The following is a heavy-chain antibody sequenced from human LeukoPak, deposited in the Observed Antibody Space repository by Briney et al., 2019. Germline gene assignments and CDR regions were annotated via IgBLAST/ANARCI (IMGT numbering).Heavy chain of an antibody. V-gene: IGHV4-4*07. CDR2: IYTSVST. D-gene: IGHD2-2*01. CDR3: AREVVVVPAARKNAFDI. Sequence: SETLPLTCTVSGGSISSYYWSWIRQPAGEWLEWIGRIYTSVSTNYNPSLKSRVTMSVDTSKNQFSLKLSSVTAADTAVYYCAREVVVVPAARKNAFDIWGQGTMVTVSS. J-gene: IGHJ3*02. CDR1: GGSISSYY.